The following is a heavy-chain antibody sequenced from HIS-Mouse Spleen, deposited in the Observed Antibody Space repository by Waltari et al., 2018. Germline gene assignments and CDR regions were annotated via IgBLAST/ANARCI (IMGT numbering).Heavy chain of an antibody. CDR3: AGDPRWNDGIDY. CDR2: IYYSGST. CDR1: GGSISSSSYY. Sequence: QLQLQESGPGLVKPSETLSLTCTVSGGSISSSSYYWGWFRQPPGKGLEWIGSIYYSGSTYYNPSLKLRVTISVDTSKNQFSLKLSSVTAADTAVYYCAGDPRWNDGIDYWGQGTLVTVSS. J-gene: IGHJ4*02. D-gene: IGHD1-1*01. V-gene: IGHV4-39*07.